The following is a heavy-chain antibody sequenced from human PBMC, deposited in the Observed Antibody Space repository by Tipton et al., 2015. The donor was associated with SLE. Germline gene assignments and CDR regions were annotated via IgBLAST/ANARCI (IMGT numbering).Heavy chain of an antibody. J-gene: IGHJ3*02. CDR2: ITVYNGNT. CDR1: GDTFALFG. V-gene: IGHV1-18*04. Sequence: QLVQSGAEVKKPGASVKVSCKASGDTFALFGFSWVRQAPGQGLEWMGWITVYNGNTNYAQKLQGRVTMTTDTSTSTAYMELRSLRSDDTAVYYCARVPQWEPPTFDIWGQGTMVTVSS. D-gene: IGHD1-26*01. CDR3: ARVPQWEPPTFDI.